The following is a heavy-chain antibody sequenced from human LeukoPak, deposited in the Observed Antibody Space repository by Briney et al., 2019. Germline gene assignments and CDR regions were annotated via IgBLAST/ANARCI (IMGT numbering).Heavy chain of an antibody. J-gene: IGHJ4*02. D-gene: IGHD3-10*01. CDR1: GFIFSSNA. V-gene: IGHV3-30*04. CDR2: ISSDGYRT. Sequence: GGSLRLSCAASGFIFSSNAMHWVRQAPGKGLEWVAVISSDGYRTDYPDSVRGRFTISRDNFKNTVDLQMISVTAEDTAMYFCAKGLGTGSVLARPLHYWGQGTLVTVSS. CDR3: AKGLGTGSVLARPLHY.